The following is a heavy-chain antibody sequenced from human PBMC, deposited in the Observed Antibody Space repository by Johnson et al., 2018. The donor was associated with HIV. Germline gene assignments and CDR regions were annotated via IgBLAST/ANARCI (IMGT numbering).Heavy chain of an antibody. Sequence: VQLVESGGGVVRPGGSQRLSCAASGFIFDDYGMSWVRQAPGKGLEWVSGINWNGAIPGSADSVKGRFTISRDNAKNFLYLQMNSLRAEETAVYYCAREGGAAAPDAFDIWGQGTMVTVSS. CDR1: GFIFDDYG. CDR3: AREGGAAAPDAFDI. J-gene: IGHJ3*02. CDR2: INWNGAIP. D-gene: IGHD2-2*01. V-gene: IGHV3-20*04.